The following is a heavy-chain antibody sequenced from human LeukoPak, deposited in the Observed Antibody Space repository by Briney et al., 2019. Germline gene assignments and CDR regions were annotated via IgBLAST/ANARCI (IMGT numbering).Heavy chain of an antibody. J-gene: IGHJ4*02. CDR1: GGSISSYY. D-gene: IGHD1-26*01. CDR3: ARDRIVGATDVFDY. CDR2: IYYSGST. Sequence: SETLSLTCTVSGGSISSYYWSWIRQPPGKGLEWIGYIYYSGSTNYNPSLKSRVTISVDTSKNQFSLKLSSVTAADTAVYYCARDRIVGATDVFDYWGQGTLVTVSS. V-gene: IGHV4-59*08.